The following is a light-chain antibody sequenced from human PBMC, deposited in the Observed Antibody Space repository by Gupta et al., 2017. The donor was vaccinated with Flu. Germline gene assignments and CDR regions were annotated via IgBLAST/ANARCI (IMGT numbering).Light chain of an antibody. CDR3: QRLRT. CDR2: KAS. V-gene: IGKV1-5*03. CDR1: QSISRW. J-gene: IGKJ1*01. Sequence: DIQMTQSPSTLSASVGDRVTITCRASQSISRWLAWEQQKPGQDPKLRIYKASSLDSGVKSRFSGIGSGTDFTRTSSSMEPDDFATDDCQRLRTFGQGTKVEIK.